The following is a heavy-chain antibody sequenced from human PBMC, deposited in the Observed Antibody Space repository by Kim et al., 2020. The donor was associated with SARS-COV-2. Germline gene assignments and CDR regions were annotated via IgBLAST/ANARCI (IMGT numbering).Heavy chain of an antibody. CDR2: VTYDGSNT. Sequence: GGSLRLSCAAAGFTFSHHGMHWVRQAPGKGPEWVAVVTYDGSNTFYSHSVRGRFTVSRDNSKNTLYLQMNNLRTEDTAVYYCVRDAFTRPPTFDFWGQGT. J-gene: IGHJ4*02. CDR1: GFTFSHHG. V-gene: IGHV3-30*03. D-gene: IGHD4-4*01. CDR3: VRDAFTRPPTFDF.